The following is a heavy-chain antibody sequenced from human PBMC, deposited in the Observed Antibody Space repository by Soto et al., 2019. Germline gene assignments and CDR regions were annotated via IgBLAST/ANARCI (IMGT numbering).Heavy chain of an antibody. J-gene: IGHJ4*02. CDR3: ARREIQGPIDY. V-gene: IGHV4-28*01. CDR2: IYYSGTT. D-gene: IGHD1-26*01. CDR1: GYSISSSNW. Sequence: QVQLQESGPGLVKPSDTLSLTCAVSGYSISSSNWWGWIRQPPGKGLEWIGYIYYSGTTYYNPSLKSRGTMAVDTSKNQFSLKLTSVTAVDTAVYYCARREIQGPIDYWGQGTLVTVSS.